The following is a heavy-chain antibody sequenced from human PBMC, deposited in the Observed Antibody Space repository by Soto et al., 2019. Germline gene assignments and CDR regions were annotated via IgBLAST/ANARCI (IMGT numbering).Heavy chain of an antibody. CDR1: GYSFTSYW. CDR3: ARRRPYYYDSSGPANYAFDS. CDR2: IYPGDSDT. Sequence: PGESLKISCKGSGYSFTSYWIGWVRQMPGEGLEWMGIIYPGDSDTRYSPSFQGQVTISADKSISTAYLQWSSLKASDTAMYYCARRRPYYYDSSGPANYAFDSWGQGTMVTVSS. J-gene: IGHJ3*02. D-gene: IGHD3-22*01. V-gene: IGHV5-51*01.